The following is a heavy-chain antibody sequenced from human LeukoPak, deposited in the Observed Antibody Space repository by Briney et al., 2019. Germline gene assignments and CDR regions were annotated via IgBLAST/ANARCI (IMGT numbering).Heavy chain of an antibody. D-gene: IGHD6-13*01. CDR2: IYYSGST. V-gene: IGHV4-39*01. J-gene: IGHJ3*02. Sequence: SETLSLTCTVSGGSISSSSYYWGWIRQPPGKGLEWIGSIYYSGSTYYNPSLKSRVTISVDTSKNQFSLKLSSVTAADTAVYYCAPIAAAGHHDAFDIWGQGTMVTVSS. CDR3: APIAAAGHHDAFDI. CDR1: GGSISSSSYY.